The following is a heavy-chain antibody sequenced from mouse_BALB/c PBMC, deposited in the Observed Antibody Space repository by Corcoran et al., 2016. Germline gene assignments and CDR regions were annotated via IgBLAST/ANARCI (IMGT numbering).Heavy chain of an antibody. J-gene: IGHJ2*01. V-gene: IGHV1S136*01. CDR2: INPYNDVT. D-gene: IGHD1-3*01. CDR3: ETVNSNDFDY. Sequence: EVQLQQSGPELVKPGASVKMSCKASGYTFTSYVMHWVKQKPGQGLEWIGYINPYNDVTKYTEKFKGKAKRTSDKSSSTASMELSSLTSEDSAFYYCETVNSNDFDYGVQGTTLTVSS. CDR1: GYTFTSYV.